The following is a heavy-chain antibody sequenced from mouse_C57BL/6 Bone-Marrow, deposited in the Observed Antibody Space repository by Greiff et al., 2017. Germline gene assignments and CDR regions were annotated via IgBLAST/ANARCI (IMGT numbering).Heavy chain of an antibody. V-gene: IGHV5-12*01. J-gene: IGHJ4*01. Sequence: EVHLVESGGGLVQPGGSLKLSCAASGFTFSDYYMYWVRQTPEKRLEWVAYISNGGGSTYYPDTVKGRFTISRDNAKNTLYLQMSRLKSEDTAMYYCARNGSSYLDYWGQGTSVTVSS. CDR2: ISNGGGST. CDR3: ARNGSSYLDY. CDR1: GFTFSDYY. D-gene: IGHD1-1*01.